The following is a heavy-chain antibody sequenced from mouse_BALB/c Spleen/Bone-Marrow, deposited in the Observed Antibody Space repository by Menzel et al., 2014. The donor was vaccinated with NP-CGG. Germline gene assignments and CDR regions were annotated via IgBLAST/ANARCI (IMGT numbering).Heavy chain of an antibody. V-gene: IGHV1-20*02. CDR3: GGWAN. CDR1: GYSFTNYF. J-gene: IGHJ2*01. Sequence: VQLQQSGAELVKPGASVKISCKASGYSFTNYFMNWVKQRPGQSLEWIGRINPCNGVTYYNQKFKGKATLTVDKSSSTAHMAVQCLASEDSAVDYCGGWANWGQGTTVTVSS. CDR2: INPCNGVT.